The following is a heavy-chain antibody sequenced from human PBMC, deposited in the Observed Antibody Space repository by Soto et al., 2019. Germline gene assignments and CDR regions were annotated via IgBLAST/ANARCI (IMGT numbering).Heavy chain of an antibody. CDR2: IYPGDSDT. V-gene: IGHV5-51*01. D-gene: IGHD3-22*01. CDR3: ARDLSYYDSSGSSYYYYGMDV. CDR1: GFSFTSYW. Sequence: GESLKISCKGSGFSFTSYWIGWVRQMPGKGLEWMGIIYPGDSDTRYSPSFQGQVTISADKSISTAYLQWSSLKASDTAVYYCARDLSYYDSSGSSYYYYGMDVWGQGTTVTVSS. J-gene: IGHJ6*02.